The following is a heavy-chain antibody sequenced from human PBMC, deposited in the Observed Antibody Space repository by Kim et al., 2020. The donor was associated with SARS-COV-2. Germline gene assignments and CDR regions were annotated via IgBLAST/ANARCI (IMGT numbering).Heavy chain of an antibody. CDR3: AREDRITMVRDHFDY. D-gene: IGHD3-10*01. J-gene: IGHJ4*02. Sequence: QKFQGRVTMTRDPSTSTVYMELRSLRSEDTAVYYCAREDRITMVRDHFDYWGQGTLLTVSS. V-gene: IGHV1-46*01.